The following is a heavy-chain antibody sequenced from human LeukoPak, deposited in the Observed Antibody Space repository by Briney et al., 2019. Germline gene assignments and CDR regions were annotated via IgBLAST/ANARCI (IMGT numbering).Heavy chain of an antibody. CDR3: AKAPTVTTYYFDY. CDR1: GFTFSSYA. Sequence: GGSLRLSCAASGFTFSSYAMSWVRQALGKGLEWVSAISGSGGSTYYADSVKGRFTISRDNSKNTLYLQVNSLRAEDTAVYYCAKAPTVTTYYFDYWGQGTLVTVSS. CDR2: ISGSGGST. J-gene: IGHJ4*02. D-gene: IGHD4-11*01. V-gene: IGHV3-23*01.